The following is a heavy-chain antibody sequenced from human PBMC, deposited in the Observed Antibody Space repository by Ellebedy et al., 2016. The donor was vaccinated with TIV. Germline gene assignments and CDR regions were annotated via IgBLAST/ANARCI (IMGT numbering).Heavy chain of an antibody. Sequence: MPSETLSLTCAVYGASFSGYYWSWIRQPPGKGLEWIGEINHSGSTNYNPSLKSRVTISVDTSKNQFSLKMRSVTAADTAVYYCARSLDTAMANYDYWGQGTLVTVSS. CDR1: GASFSGYY. CDR2: INHSGST. J-gene: IGHJ4*02. V-gene: IGHV4-34*01. D-gene: IGHD5-18*01. CDR3: ARSLDTAMANYDY.